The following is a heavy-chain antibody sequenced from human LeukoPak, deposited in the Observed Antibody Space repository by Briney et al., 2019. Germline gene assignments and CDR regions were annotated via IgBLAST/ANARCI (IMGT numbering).Heavy chain of an antibody. CDR2: INPSAGST. CDR1: GYTFTSYY. CDR3: ARGIEQLWLQNWFDP. D-gene: IGHD5-18*01. J-gene: IGHJ5*02. V-gene: IGHV1-46*01. Sequence: ASVKVSCKASGYTFTSYYMHWVRHAPGQGLEWMGIINPSAGSTSNAQKFHGRVTMTRDTYTSTVYMELSSLRSEDTAVYYCARGIEQLWLQNWFDPWGQGTLVTVSS.